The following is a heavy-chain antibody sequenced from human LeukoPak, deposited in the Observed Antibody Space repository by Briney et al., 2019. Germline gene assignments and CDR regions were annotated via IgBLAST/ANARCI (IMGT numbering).Heavy chain of an antibody. CDR2: IYYTGST. J-gene: IGHJ2*01. D-gene: IGHD4-23*01. V-gene: IGHV4-59*01. CDR3: ARDWISYGGPGYFDL. Sequence: SETLSLTCTVSGGSISSYYWSWIRQPPGRGLEWIGYIYYTGSTNYNPSLKSRVTISVDTSKNQFSLKLSSVTAADTAVYYCARDWISYGGPGYFDLWGRGSLVTVSS. CDR1: GGSISSYY.